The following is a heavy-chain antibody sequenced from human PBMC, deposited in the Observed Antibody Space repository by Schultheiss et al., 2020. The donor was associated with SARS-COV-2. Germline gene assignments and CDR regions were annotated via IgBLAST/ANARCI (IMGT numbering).Heavy chain of an antibody. J-gene: IGHJ4*02. CDR3: AKDTRYYYDSSGYYDY. CDR1: GFSLITYA. D-gene: IGHD3-22*01. V-gene: IGHV3-9*01. CDR2: ISWNSGSI. Sequence: GGSLRLSCAASGFSLITYAMTWVRQAPGKGLEWVSGISWNSGSIGYADSVKGRFTISRDNAKNSLYLQMNSLRAEDTALYYCAKDTRYYYDSSGYYDYWGQGTLVTVSS.